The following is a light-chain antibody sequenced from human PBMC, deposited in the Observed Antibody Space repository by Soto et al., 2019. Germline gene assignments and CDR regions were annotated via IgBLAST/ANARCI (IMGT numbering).Light chain of an antibody. J-gene: IGLJ2*01. V-gene: IGLV1-47*01. Sequence: QSVLTQPPSASWTPGQRVTICCSGCSSNIGINYVYCYQQVPGTAPKLRIYRNNQRPSGVPDRFSGSKSGTSASLAISGLRSEYEADYYCAAWDDSLRGVVFGGVTKLTLL. CDR2: RNN. CDR3: AAWDDSLRGVV. CDR1: SSNIGINY.